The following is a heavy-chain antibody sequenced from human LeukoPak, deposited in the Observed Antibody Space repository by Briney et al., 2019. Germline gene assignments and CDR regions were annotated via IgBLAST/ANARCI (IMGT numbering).Heavy chain of an antibody. CDR3: ARDVGSYYYFDY. V-gene: IGHV3-30*03. Sequence: GGSLRLSCAASGFTFSSYGMHWVRQAPGKGLEWVAVISYDGSNKYYADSVKGRFTISRDNSKNTLYLQMNSLRAEDTAVYYCARDVGSYYYFDYWGQGTLVTVSS. J-gene: IGHJ4*02. CDR2: ISYDGSNK. CDR1: GFTFSSYG. D-gene: IGHD1-26*01.